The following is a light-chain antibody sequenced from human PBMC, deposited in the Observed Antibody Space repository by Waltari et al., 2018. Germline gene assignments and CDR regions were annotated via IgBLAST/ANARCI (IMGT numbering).Light chain of an antibody. Sequence: QSVLTQPPSVSGTPGQRVTISCSGSSANIGSNPVTWYHQLPGTAPKVLIYSNNQRPSGVPDRLAGSKSGTSASLAISGLQSEDEADYYCAAWDDSLTSLVFGSGTTVTVL. J-gene: IGLJ1*01. V-gene: IGLV1-44*01. CDR3: AAWDDSLTSLV. CDR2: SNN. CDR1: SANIGSNP.